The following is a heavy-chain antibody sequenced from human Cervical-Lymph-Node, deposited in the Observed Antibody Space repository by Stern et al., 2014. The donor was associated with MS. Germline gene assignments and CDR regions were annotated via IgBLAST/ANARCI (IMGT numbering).Heavy chain of an antibody. Sequence: QMQLVQSGAEVTTPGSSVKVSCKASVGTFSKVPSSWVLPAPGQGLEWMGGIFPVFGTPTYAQEVRGRVTITADVSTSTVYMELSSLRSDDTAVYYCALSSETSDRWYSLGYDLWGQGTLVTVSS. CDR2: IFPVFGTP. D-gene: IGHD6-13*01. V-gene: IGHV1-69*01. CDR1: VGTFSKVP. CDR3: ALSSETSDRWYSLGYDL. J-gene: IGHJ5*02.